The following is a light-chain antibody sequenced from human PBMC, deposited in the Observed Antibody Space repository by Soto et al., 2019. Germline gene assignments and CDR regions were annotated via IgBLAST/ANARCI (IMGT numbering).Light chain of an antibody. V-gene: IGKV3-11*01. J-gene: IGKJ1*01. CDR3: QQRSNWPRT. Sequence: IVFTQSTATLSLSPGKRATLSCRASQNISKYLIWYQQKPGQAPRPLIYDVSNRATGIPARFSGSGSGTDFTLTISSLEPEDFAVYYCQQRSNWPRTFGQGTKVDIK. CDR2: DVS. CDR1: QNISKY.